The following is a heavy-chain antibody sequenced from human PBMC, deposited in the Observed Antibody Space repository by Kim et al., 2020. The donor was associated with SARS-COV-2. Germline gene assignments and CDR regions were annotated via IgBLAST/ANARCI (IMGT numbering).Heavy chain of an antibody. J-gene: IGHJ3*02. CDR3: AREGAAAGTGAFDI. CDR1: GFTFSSYD. CDR2: IGTAGDT. D-gene: IGHD6-13*01. Sequence: GGSLRLSCAASGFTFSSYDMHWVRQATGKGLEWVSAIGTAGDTYYPGSVKGRFTISRENAKNSLYLQMNSLRAGDTAVYYCAREGAAAGTGAFDIWGQGTMVTVSS. V-gene: IGHV3-13*04.